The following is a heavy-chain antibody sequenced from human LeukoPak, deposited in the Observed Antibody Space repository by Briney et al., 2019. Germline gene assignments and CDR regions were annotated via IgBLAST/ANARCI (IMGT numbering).Heavy chain of an antibody. J-gene: IGHJ4*02. CDR2: IDTADKT. D-gene: IGHD1-26*01. V-gene: IGHV3-53*01. CDR3: AKSSRIGVGAIAPSDY. CDR1: GFTVSTHY. Sequence: GGSLRVSCAASGFTVSTHYMNWVRQAPGKGLEWVSVIDTADKTYYADSVKGRFTISRDNSNNTVFLQLNSVRAEATAVYYCAKSSRIGVGAIAPSDYWGQGTLVTVSS.